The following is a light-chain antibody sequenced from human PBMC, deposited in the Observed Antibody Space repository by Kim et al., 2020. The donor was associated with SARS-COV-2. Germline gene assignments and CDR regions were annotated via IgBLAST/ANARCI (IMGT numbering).Light chain of an antibody. Sequence: EIVMTQSPATLSVSPGERATHSCRASQSVSRNLAWYQQKPGQAPRLLIYGASTRATGIPARFSGSGSGTEFTLTISSLQSEDFAVYYCQQYDNWRTFGQGTKVDIK. CDR1: QSVSRN. CDR2: GAS. J-gene: IGKJ1*01. CDR3: QQYDNWRT. V-gene: IGKV3-15*01.